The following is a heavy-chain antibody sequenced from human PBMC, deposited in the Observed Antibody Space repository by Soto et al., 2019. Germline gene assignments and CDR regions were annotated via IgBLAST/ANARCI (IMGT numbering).Heavy chain of an antibody. V-gene: IGHV4-30-2*03. CDR2: IYHSGST. CDR1: GGSISSGGYS. Sequence: SETLSLTCTVSGGSISSGGYSWSWIRQPPGKGLEWIGYIYHSGSTYYNPSLKSRVTISVDTSKNQFSLKLSSVTAADTAVYYCARRGSGSYHDYWGQGTLVTVS. J-gene: IGHJ4*02. CDR3: ARRGSGSYHDY. D-gene: IGHD3-10*01.